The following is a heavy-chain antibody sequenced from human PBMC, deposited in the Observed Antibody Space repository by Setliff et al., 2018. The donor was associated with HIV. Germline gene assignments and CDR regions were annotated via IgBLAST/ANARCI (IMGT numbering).Heavy chain of an antibody. CDR3: AKNLYRSGWSPLDY. Sequence: GSLRLSCAASGFTFSSYGMHWVRQAPGEGLEWVARIKNRANGGTTHYAAPVNGRFTISRDDSKNTLYLQMNSLKTEDTAVYYCAKNLYRSGWSPLDYWGQGTLVTVSS. CDR1: GFTFSSYG. D-gene: IGHD6-13*01. J-gene: IGHJ4*02. V-gene: IGHV3-15*01. CDR2: IKNRANGGTT.